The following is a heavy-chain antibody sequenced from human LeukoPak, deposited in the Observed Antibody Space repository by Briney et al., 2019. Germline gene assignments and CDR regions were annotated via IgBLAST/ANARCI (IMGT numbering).Heavy chain of an antibody. CDR1: GYTFTDYY. CDR2: INPSDGTT. D-gene: IGHD3-10*01. V-gene: IGHV1-46*01. J-gene: IGHJ6*03. CDR3: ARVLYYGSGSYYLYYYMDV. Sequence: ASVKVSCKASGYTFTDYYMHWVRQAPGQGLDWLGIINPSDGTTTYAQKFQGRLTMTSDMSTSTVYMELSSLRSEDTAVYYCARVLYYGSGSYYLYYYMDVWGKGTTVTISS.